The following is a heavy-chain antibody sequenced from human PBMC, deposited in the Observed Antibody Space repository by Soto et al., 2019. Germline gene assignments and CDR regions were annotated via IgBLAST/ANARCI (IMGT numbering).Heavy chain of an antibody. J-gene: IGHJ4*02. CDR2: ISPYQGNI. CDR1: GYTFKSYG. V-gene: IGHV1-18*01. Sequence: ASVKVSCKTSGYTFKSYGITWVRQAPGQGLEWMGWISPYQGNIHYAQKFQGRVTMTTDTSTSTAYMELRSLSSDDTAVYYCARVYTTPDYWGQGALVTVS. D-gene: IGHD1-1*01. CDR3: ARVYTTPDY.